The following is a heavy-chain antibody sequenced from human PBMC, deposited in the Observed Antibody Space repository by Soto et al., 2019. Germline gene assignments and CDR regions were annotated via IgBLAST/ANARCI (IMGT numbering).Heavy chain of an antibody. V-gene: IGHV3-30*03. Sequence: GGSLRLSCAASGFTFSSYGMHWVRQAPGKGLEWVAVISYDGSNKYYADSVKGRFTISRDNSKNTLYLQMNSLRAEDTAVYYCARDGLSIVLVPAAQYYYYYYGMDVWGQGTTVTVSS. CDR2: ISYDGSNK. D-gene: IGHD2-2*01. CDR3: ARDGLSIVLVPAAQYYYYYYGMDV. J-gene: IGHJ6*02. CDR1: GFTFSSYG.